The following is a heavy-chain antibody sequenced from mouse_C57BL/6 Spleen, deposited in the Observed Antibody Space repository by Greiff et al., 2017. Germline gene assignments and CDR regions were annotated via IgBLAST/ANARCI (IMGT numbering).Heavy chain of an antibody. CDR1: GYTFTSYW. D-gene: IGHD4-1*01. CDR3: ARRGPGTIFDY. Sequence: QVQLQQSGAELVRPGSSVKLSCKASGYTFTSYWMHWVKQRPIQGLEWIGNIDPSDSETHYNQKFKDKATLTVDKSSSTAYMQLSSLTSEDSAVYDCARRGPGTIFDYWGQGTTLTVSS. CDR2: IDPSDSET. J-gene: IGHJ2*01. V-gene: IGHV1-52*01.